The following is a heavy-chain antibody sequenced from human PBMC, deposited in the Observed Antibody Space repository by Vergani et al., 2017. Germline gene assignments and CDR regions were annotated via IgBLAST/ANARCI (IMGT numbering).Heavy chain of an antibody. CDR3: AREGGYDYVWGSYNSADAFDI. CDR1: GYTFTSYY. Sequence: QVQLVQSGAEVKKPGASVKVSCKASGYTFTSYYMHWVRQAPGQGLEWMGIINPSGGSTSYAQTFQGRVTMTRDTSTSTVYMELSSLRSEDTAVYYCAREGGYDYVWGSYNSADAFDIWGQGTMVTVSS. CDR2: INPSGGST. D-gene: IGHD3-16*01. V-gene: IGHV1-46*03. J-gene: IGHJ3*02.